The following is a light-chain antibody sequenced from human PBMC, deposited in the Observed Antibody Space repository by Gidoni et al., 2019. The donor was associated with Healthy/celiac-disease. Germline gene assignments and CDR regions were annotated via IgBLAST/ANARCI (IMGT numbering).Light chain of an antibody. V-gene: IGKV1-5*03. CDR1: QSISSW. CDR3: QQYNSPMGT. Sequence: DIQMTQSPSTLSASVGDRVTITCRASQSISSWLAWYQQKPGKAPKLLIYKASSLESGVPSRFSGSGSGTEFTLTISSLQPDDFATYYCQQYNSPMGTFXQXTKVEIK. CDR2: KAS. J-gene: IGKJ1*01.